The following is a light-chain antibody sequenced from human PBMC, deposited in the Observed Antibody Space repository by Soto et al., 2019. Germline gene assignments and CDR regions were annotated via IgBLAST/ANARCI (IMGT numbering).Light chain of an antibody. CDR1: QGIRND. Sequence: IQVTQFPSSLSASVGDRVTITCRPSQGIRNDLGWYQQKPGKAPKLLIYGASNLQTGVPSRFSGSGSGTDFTLTISSLQPEDVGTYYCLQEYSYPLIFGGGTKVDIK. J-gene: IGKJ4*01. CDR2: GAS. CDR3: LQEYSYPLI. V-gene: IGKV1-6*01.